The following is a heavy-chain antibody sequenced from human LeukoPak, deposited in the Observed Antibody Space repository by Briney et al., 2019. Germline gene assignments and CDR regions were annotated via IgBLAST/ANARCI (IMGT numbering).Heavy chain of an antibody. Sequence: NPSETLSLTCTVSGFSISSGYYWGWIRQPPGKGLEWIGSIYHSGNTYYNPSLKSRVTISVDTSKNQFSLKLSSVTAADTAVYCCARDPSHGDCDSWGQGTLVTVSS. CDR2: IYHSGNT. CDR3: ARDPSHGDCDS. CDR1: GFSISSGYY. D-gene: IGHD4-17*01. J-gene: IGHJ5*01. V-gene: IGHV4-38-2*02.